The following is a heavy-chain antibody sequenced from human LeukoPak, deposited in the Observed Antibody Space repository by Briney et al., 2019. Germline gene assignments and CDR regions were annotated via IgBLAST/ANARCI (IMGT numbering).Heavy chain of an antibody. CDR2: IYTSGST. J-gene: IGHJ4*02. D-gene: IGHD1-26*01. CDR1: GGSISSGSYY. V-gene: IGHV4-61*02. CDR3: AGSGSYYFAY. Sequence: SQTLSLTCTVSGGSISSGSYYWSWIRQPAGTGLEWIGRIYTSGSTNYNPSLKSRVTISVDTSKNQFSLKLSSVTAADTAVYYCAGSGSYYFAYWGQGTLVTVSS.